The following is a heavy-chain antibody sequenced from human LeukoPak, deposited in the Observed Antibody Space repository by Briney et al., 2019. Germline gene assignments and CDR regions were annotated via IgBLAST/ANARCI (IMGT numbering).Heavy chain of an antibody. CDR2: INPNSGGT. V-gene: IGHV1-2*02. CDR1: GYTFTGYY. Sequence: ASVKVSCMASGYTFTGYYMHWVRQAPGQGLEWMGWINPNSGGTNYAQKFQGRVAMTRDTSISTAYMELSRLRSDDTAVYYCAVVRFLEWITYGMDVWGQGTTVTVSS. CDR3: AVVRFLEWITYGMDV. D-gene: IGHD3-3*01. J-gene: IGHJ6*02.